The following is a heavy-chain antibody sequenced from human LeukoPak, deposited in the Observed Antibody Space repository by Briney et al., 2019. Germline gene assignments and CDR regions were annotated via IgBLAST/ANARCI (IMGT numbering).Heavy chain of an antibody. V-gene: IGHV3-30*04. J-gene: IGHJ4*02. CDR1: GFTFTSYA. CDR3: AKVRAESLRTYYFDY. CDR2: ISYDGSNE. Sequence: GGSLRLSCAASGFTFTSYAIHWVRQAPGNELEWVAVISYDGSNEYYADSVKGRFTISRDNSKNTVYLQMNSLRAEDTAVYYCAKVRAESLRTYYFDYWGQGTLVTVSS. D-gene: IGHD3-10*01.